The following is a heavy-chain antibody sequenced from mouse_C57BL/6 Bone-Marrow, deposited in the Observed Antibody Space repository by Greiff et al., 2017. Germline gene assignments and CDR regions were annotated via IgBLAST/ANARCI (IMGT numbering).Heavy chain of an antibody. CDR1: GYTFTSYW. V-gene: IGHV1-52*01. D-gene: IGHD2-14*01. CDR3: ARGGYDCDVKAWFAY. Sequence: VQLQQPGAELVRPGSSVKLSCKASGYTFTSYWMHWVKQRPIQGLEWIGNIDPSDSETHYNQKFKDKATLTVDKSSSTAYMQLSSLTSEDSAVFVCARGGYDCDVKAWFAYWGQGTLVTVSA. J-gene: IGHJ3*01. CDR2: IDPSDSET.